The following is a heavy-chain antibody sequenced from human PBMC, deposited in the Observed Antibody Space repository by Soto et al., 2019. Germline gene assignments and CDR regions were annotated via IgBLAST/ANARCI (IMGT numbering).Heavy chain of an antibody. V-gene: IGHV3-11*01. CDR1: GFTFSDYD. Sequence: QVQLVESGGGLVKPGGSLRLSCAASGFTFSDYDMSWIRQAPGKGLEWVSCITGSGSAIYYADSVKGRFTISSDNAKNSLFLHMNSLRVEDTAVYYCARTHYYYHYMDVWGKGTTVTVSS. J-gene: IGHJ6*03. CDR2: ITGSGSAI. CDR3: ARTHYYYHYMDV.